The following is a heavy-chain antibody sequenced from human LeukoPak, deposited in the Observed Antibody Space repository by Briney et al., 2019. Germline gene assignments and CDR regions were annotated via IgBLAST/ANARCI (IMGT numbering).Heavy chain of an antibody. D-gene: IGHD1-14*01. CDR2: VYHSGGA. V-gene: IGHV4/OR15-8*01. CDR3: AYNRNFALDN. Sequence: SETLSLTCAVSGASIASHSWWSWVRQPPGKGLVWIGEVYHSGGANYKSSLKSRVTISVDTSRNHFSLKLTSVTAADTAVYFCAYNRNFALDNWGQGTLVTVPS. J-gene: IGHJ4*01. CDR1: GASIASHSW.